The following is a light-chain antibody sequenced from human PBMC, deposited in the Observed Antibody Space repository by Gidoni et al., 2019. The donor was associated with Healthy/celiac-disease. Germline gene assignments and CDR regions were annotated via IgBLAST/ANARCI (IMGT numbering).Light chain of an antibody. CDR3: QHET. Sequence: DIQMTQSPSTLSASVGDRVTITCRASQSISSWLAWYQQKPGKAPKLLIYKASSLESGVPSRCSGSGSGTEFTLTISSLQPDDFATYYCQHETFGQGTKVETK. J-gene: IGKJ1*01. CDR2: KAS. V-gene: IGKV1-5*03. CDR1: QSISSW.